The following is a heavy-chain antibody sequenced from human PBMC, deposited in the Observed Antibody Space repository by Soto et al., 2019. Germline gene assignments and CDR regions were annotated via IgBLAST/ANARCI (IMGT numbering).Heavy chain of an antibody. J-gene: IGHJ6*02. CDR1: GFRFSSYA. V-gene: IGHV3-23*01. D-gene: IGHD1-7*01. Sequence: EAQLLESGGGLVQPGGSLRLSCVASGFRFSSYAMNWVRQAPGKGLEWVSSISGIGDNTYYADSVKGRFAISRDNSKNTLYLQMTSLRAEDTALYYCAKEGTILIGAPSDGMDVWGQGTTVAVSS. CDR3: AKEGTILIGAPSDGMDV. CDR2: ISGIGDNT.